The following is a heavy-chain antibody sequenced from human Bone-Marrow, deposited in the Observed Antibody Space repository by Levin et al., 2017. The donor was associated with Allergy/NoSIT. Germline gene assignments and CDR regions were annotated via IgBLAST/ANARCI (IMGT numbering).Heavy chain of an antibody. CDR3: ARKATYSGYCFDF. J-gene: IGHJ4*02. CDR2: INPNNGGT. CDR1: GYTFTGYY. Sequence: ASVKVSCKASGYTFTGYYVHWLRQAPGQGLEWMARINPNNGGTKYAHNFQGRVTLTRDTSITTAFLELSNLTSDDTAVYYCARKATYSGYCFDFWGLGTLITVSS. D-gene: IGHD5-12*01. V-gene: IGHV1-2*02.